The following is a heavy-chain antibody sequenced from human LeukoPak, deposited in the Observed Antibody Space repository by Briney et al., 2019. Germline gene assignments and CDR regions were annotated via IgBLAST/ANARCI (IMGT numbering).Heavy chain of an antibody. CDR3: AKDHPIVATISFYYYYGMDV. CDR1: GFTFSSYA. CDR2: ISGSGGST. J-gene: IGHJ6*02. Sequence: GGSLRLSCAASGFTFSSYAMSWVRQAPGKGLEWVSAISGSGGSTYYADSVKGRFTISRDNSKNTLYLQMNSLRAEDTAVYYCAKDHPIVATISFYYYYGMDVWGQGTTVTVSS. V-gene: IGHV3-23*01. D-gene: IGHD5-12*01.